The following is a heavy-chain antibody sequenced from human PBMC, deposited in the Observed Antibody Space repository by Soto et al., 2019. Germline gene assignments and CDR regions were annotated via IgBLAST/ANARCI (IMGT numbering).Heavy chain of an antibody. CDR3: ARGPTDYYDNSANYFLDY. CDR1: GYTFITYG. D-gene: IGHD3-22*01. CDR2: ISKYKGNT. Sequence: QVQLVQSGAEVKKPGASVKVSCKASGYTFITYGVSWVRQAPGQGLDWLGWISKYKGNTRYAEGLQGRVTMTTDTTTNTAYMELRNLRSDDTAVYYCARGPTDYYDNSANYFLDYWGQGTLVTVSS. V-gene: IGHV1-18*01. J-gene: IGHJ4*02.